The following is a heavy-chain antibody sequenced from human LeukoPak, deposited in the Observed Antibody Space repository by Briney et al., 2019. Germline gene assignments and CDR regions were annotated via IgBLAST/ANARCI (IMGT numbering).Heavy chain of an antibody. V-gene: IGHV3-48*04. J-gene: IGHJ6*02. Sequence: GGSLRLSCTASGFTFSDYSMNWVRQAPGKGLEWVSYISRTSNTVYYTDSVRGRFTISRANAKNSLYLQMNSLRAEDTAVYYCARDRRDYYYYGMDVWGQGTTVTVSS. CDR3: ARDRRDYYYYGMDV. CDR1: GFTFSDYS. CDR2: ISRTSNTV.